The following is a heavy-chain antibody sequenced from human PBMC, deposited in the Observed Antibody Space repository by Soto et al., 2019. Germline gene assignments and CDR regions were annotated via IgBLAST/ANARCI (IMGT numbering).Heavy chain of an antibody. CDR3: AGYLAVYGSGSYSPKY. V-gene: IGHV3-30-3*01. CDR1: GFTFSSYA. D-gene: IGHD3-10*01. J-gene: IGHJ4*02. Sequence: VQLVESGGGVVQPGRSLRLSCAASGFTFSSYAMHWVRQAPGKGLEWVAVISYDGSNKYYADSVKGRFTISRDNSKNTLYLQMNSLRAEDTAVYYCAGYLAVYGSGSYSPKYWGQGTLVTASS. CDR2: ISYDGSNK.